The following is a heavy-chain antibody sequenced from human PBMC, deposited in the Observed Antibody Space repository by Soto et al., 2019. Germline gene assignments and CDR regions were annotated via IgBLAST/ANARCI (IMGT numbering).Heavy chain of an antibody. CDR1: GGTFSSYA. CDR3: ARVAAGYSYGFYYYYGMDV. CDR2: IIPIFGTA. J-gene: IGHJ6*02. Sequence: QVQLVQSGAEVKKPGSSVKVSCTASGGTFSSYAISWVRQAPGQGLEWMGGIIPIFGTANYAQKFQGRVTITADESTSTAYMELSSLRSEDTAVYYCARVAAGYSYGFYYYYGMDVWGQGTTVTVSS. V-gene: IGHV1-69*01. D-gene: IGHD5-18*01.